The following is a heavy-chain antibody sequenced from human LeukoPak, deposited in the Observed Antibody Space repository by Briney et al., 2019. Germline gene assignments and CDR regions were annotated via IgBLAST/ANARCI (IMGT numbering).Heavy chain of an antibody. CDR3: ASAIAVAGTGFDY. V-gene: IGHV3-30*03. CDR1: GFTFSSYG. D-gene: IGHD6-19*01. Sequence: GGSLRLSCAASGFTFSSYGMHWVRQAPGKGLEWVAVISYDGSNKYYADSVKGRFTISRDNSKNTLYLQMNSLRAEGTAVYYCASAIAVAGTGFDYWGQGTLVTVSS. CDR2: ISYDGSNK. J-gene: IGHJ4*02.